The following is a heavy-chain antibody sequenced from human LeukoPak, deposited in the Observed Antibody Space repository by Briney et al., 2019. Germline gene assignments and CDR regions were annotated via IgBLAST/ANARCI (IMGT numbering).Heavy chain of an antibody. CDR2: ITDSGSST. V-gene: IGHV3-23*01. Sequence: GGSLRLSCAASGFTFSSYAMSWVRQAPGEGLEWVSAITDSGSSTYYSDSVKGRFTISRDNSKNTLYLQMNTLRAEDTGIFYCAKGSSGSRPYYFDYWGQGTLVTVSS. D-gene: IGHD3-22*01. CDR1: GFTFSSYA. J-gene: IGHJ4*02. CDR3: AKGSSGSRPYYFDY.